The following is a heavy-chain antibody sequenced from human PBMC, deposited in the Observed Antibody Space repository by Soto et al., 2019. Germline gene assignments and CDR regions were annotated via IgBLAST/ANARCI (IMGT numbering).Heavy chain of an antibody. CDR3: ARPHYDSNTFYSFFDY. D-gene: IGHD3-22*01. CDR2: ISHSGGT. J-gene: IGHJ4*02. Sequence: PSETLSLTCAVYGGSFSGYYWTWIRQAPGKGLEWIGEISHSGGTNYSPSLKSRVTISVDTSKNQFSLELTSVTAADTAVYYCARPHYDSNTFYSFFDYWGQGTLVTVSS. CDR1: GGSFSGYY. V-gene: IGHV4-34*01.